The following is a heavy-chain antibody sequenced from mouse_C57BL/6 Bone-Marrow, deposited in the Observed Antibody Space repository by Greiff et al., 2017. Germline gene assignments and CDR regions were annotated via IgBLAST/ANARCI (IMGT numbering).Heavy chain of an antibody. CDR1: GYTFTSYW. CDR2: TYPGSGST. CDR3: ASLIYYYGSSPFWYFDV. V-gene: IGHV1-55*01. D-gene: IGHD1-1*01. J-gene: IGHJ1*03. Sequence: VQLQQSGAELVKPGASVKMSCKASGYTFTSYWITWVKQRPGQGLEWIGVTYPGSGSTNYNEKFKSKATLTVDTSSSTAYMQLSSLTSEDSAVYYCASLIYYYGSSPFWYFDVWGTGTTVTVSS.